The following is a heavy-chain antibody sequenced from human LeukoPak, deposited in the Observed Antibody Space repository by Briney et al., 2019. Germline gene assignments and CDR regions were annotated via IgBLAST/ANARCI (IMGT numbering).Heavy chain of an antibody. CDR3: ARVRRGGGYCTNGVCYSNWFDP. CDR2: IYYSGST. V-gene: IGHV4-30-4*01. Sequence: SQTLSLTCTVSGGSISSGDYYWSWIRQPPGKGLEWIVYIYYSGSTYYNPSLKSRVTISVDTSKNQFSLKLSSVTAAHTAVYYCARVRRGGGYCTNGVCYSNWFDPWGQGTLVTVSS. D-gene: IGHD2-8*01. CDR1: GGSISSGDYY. J-gene: IGHJ5*02.